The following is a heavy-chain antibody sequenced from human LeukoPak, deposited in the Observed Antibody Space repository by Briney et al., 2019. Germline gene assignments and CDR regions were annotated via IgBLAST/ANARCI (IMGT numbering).Heavy chain of an antibody. CDR3: ARTSRIAARPSDY. V-gene: IGHV3-23*01. D-gene: IGHD6-6*01. J-gene: IGHJ4*02. Sequence: PGGSLRLSCAASGFNFARNSMSWVRQAPGKGLEWVSGISSSGDDTYYRDSVKGRFTISRDNAKNSLYLQMNSLRAEDTAVYYCARTSRIAARPSDYWGQGTLVTVSS. CDR2: ISSSGDDT. CDR1: GFNFARNS.